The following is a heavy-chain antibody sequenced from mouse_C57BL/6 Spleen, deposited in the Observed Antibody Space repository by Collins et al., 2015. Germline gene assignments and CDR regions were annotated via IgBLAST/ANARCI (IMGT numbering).Heavy chain of an antibody. Sequence: DVQLQESGPGLVKPSQSLSLTCTVTGYSITSDYAWNWIRQFPGNKLEWMGYISYSGSTSYNPSLKSRISITRDTSKNQFFLQLNSVTTEDTATYYCARRYGNYYAMDYWGQGTSVTVSS. CDR2: ISYSGST. V-gene: IGHV3-2*02. CDR3: ARRYGNYYAMDY. D-gene: IGHD2-1*01. CDR1: GYSITSDYA. J-gene: IGHJ4*01.